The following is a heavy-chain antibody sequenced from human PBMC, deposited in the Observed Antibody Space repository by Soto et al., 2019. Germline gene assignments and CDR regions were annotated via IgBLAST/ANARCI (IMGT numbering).Heavy chain of an antibody. J-gene: IGHJ4*02. CDR1: GFTFSSFW. Sequence: PGGSMRLSCAASGFTFSSFWMNWVRQAPGKGLEWVANIEQDSTRSSYLDSVKGRFTISRDNAKNSLYLQMNSLRAEDTAVYYCAKAIWFGESNPIDYWGQGTLVTVSS. V-gene: IGHV3-7*01. D-gene: IGHD3-10*01. CDR3: AKAIWFGESNPIDY. CDR2: IEQDSTRS.